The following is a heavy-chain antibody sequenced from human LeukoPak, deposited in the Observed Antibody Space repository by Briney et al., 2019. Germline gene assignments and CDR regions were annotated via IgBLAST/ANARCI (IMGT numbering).Heavy chain of an antibody. D-gene: IGHD3-22*01. Sequence: GGSLRLSCAASGFTFSKVWMNWVRQAPGKGLEWVGRIRSRTDGGTIDYAAPVKGRFTISRDDSKNTLYLQMSSLRAEDTAVYYCARELGVGVIGDAFDIWGQGTVVTVSS. J-gene: IGHJ3*02. CDR2: IRSRTDGGTI. CDR3: ARELGVGVIGDAFDI. CDR1: GFTFSKVW. V-gene: IGHV3-15*01.